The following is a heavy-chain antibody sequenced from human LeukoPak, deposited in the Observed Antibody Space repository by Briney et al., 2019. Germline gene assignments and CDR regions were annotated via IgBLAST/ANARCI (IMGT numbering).Heavy chain of an antibody. D-gene: IGHD1-26*01. CDR2: IRSKAYGGTT. CDR3: TRVSGGSRFDY. CDR1: GFTFGDYA. V-gene: IGHV3-49*04. J-gene: IGHJ4*02. Sequence: GGSLRLSCTASGFTFGDYAMSWVRQAPGKGLEWVGFIRSKAYGGTTEYAASVKGRFTISRDDSKSIAYLQMNSLKTEDTAVYYCTRVSGGSRFDYWGQGTLVTVSS.